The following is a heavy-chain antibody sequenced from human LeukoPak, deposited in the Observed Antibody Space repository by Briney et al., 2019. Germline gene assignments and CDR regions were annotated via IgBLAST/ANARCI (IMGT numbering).Heavy chain of an antibody. D-gene: IGHD3-22*01. Sequence: SETLSLACAVYGGSFSGYYWSWIRQPPGKGLEWIGEINHSGRTKYNPSLKSRVTISLDTSKNQFSLKLSSVTAADTAVYYCARGPPTYYSGSGGYYLFDYWGQGTLVTVSP. J-gene: IGHJ4*02. CDR3: ARGPPTYYSGSGGYYLFDY. CDR1: GGSFSGYY. V-gene: IGHV4-34*01. CDR2: INHSGRT.